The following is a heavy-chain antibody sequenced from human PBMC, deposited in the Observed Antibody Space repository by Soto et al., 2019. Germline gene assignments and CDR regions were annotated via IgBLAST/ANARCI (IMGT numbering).Heavy chain of an antibody. CDR1: GFTFSNYF. J-gene: IGHJ3*02. CDR3: VRRAQYFDGTGFHAFDI. V-gene: IGHV3-23*01. CDR2: ISSGGDNT. D-gene: IGHD3-22*01. Sequence: GGSLRLSCAASGFTFSNYFLSWVSQEPGKGLEWVSAISSGGDNTHYADSVKGRFTITRDNSKNMLYLEMNSLTVEDTAVYYCVRRAQYFDGTGFHAFDIWGQGTRVTVSS.